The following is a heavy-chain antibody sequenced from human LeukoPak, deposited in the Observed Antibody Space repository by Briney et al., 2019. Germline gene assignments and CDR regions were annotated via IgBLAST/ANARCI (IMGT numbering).Heavy chain of an antibody. CDR3: ARLPYVDYEGEDSYFDY. J-gene: IGHJ4*02. CDR1: GYTFTSYG. Sequence: ASVKVSCKASGYTFTSYGISWVRQAPGQGLEWMGWISAYNGNTNYAQKLQGRVTMTTDTSTSTAYMELRSLRSDDTAVYYCARLPYVDYEGEDSYFDYSGRGTLVTVSS. CDR2: ISAYNGNT. V-gene: IGHV1-18*01. D-gene: IGHD4-17*01.